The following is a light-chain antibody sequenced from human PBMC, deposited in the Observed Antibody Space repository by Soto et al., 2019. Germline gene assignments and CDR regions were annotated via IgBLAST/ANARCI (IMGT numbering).Light chain of an antibody. V-gene: IGKV3-20*01. CDR1: QSVTRSY. CDR2: GAS. Sequence: EIVLTQSPGTLSLSPGERATLSCRASQSVTRSYLAWYQQKPGQAPGLLIYGASSRATGISDRFSGSGSGTDFTLTISRLEPEDFAVYYCQQYGDSPLTFGGGTKVEIK. J-gene: IGKJ4*01. CDR3: QQYGDSPLT.